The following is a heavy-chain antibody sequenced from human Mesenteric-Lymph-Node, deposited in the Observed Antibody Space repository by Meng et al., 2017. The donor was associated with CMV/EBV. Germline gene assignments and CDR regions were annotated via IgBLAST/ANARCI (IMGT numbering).Heavy chain of an antibody. Sequence: GGSLRLSCAASGFTFSSYWMSWVRQAPGKGLEWVANINQDGSEKYYVDSVKGRFTISRDNTKNSLYLQMNSLRAEDTAVYYCARDLDYGGNRAMGALDMWGQGTMVTVSS. D-gene: IGHD4-23*01. V-gene: IGHV3-7*01. CDR3: ARDLDYGGNRAMGALDM. CDR2: INQDGSEK. J-gene: IGHJ3*02. CDR1: GFTFSSYW.